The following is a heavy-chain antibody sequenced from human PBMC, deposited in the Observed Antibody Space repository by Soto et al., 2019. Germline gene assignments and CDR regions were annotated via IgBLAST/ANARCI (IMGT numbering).Heavy chain of an antibody. V-gene: IGHV1-3*01. D-gene: IGHD3-3*01. CDR2: INAGNGNT. Sequence: ASVKVSCKASGYTFTIYAMHWVRQAPGQRLEWMGWINAGNGNTKYSQKLQGRVTITRDTSASTAYMELSSLRSEDTAVYYCARDLPNLITICGVVTAYYYMDVWGKGTTVTVSS. CDR3: ARDLPNLITICGVVTAYYYMDV. CDR1: GYTFTIYA. J-gene: IGHJ6*03.